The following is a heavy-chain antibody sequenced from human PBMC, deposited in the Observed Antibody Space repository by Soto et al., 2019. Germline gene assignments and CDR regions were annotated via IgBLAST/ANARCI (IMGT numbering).Heavy chain of an antibody. D-gene: IGHD3-9*01. V-gene: IGHV3-23*05. CDR2: IHGGGKGM. CDR3: AKDRSLSVSVWLLESGYYFDY. CDR1: GFTFSDYA. J-gene: IGHJ4*02. Sequence: EVHLLESGGGLVQPGGSLTLSCTVSGFTFSDYAMNWVRQAPGRGLEWVASIHGGGKGMYYANSVKGRFTISGDKSKSTLYLHMTNLRAEASALYYCAKDRSLSVSVWLLESGYYFDYWGQGTLVTVSS.